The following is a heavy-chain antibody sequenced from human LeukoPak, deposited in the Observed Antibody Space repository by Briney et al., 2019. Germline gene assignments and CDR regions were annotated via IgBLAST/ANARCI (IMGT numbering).Heavy chain of an antibody. J-gene: IGHJ4*02. V-gene: IGHV3-11*01. CDR3: ARGPFWSGYYDD. CDR1: GFTFSDYY. D-gene: IGHD3-3*01. Sequence: GGSLRLFCAASGFTFSDYYMSWIRQAPGQGLEWVSYISSSGSTIYYTDSVKGRFTISRDNAKNSLYLQMNSLRAEDTAVYYCARGPFWSGYYDDWGQGTLVTVSS. CDR2: ISSSGSTI.